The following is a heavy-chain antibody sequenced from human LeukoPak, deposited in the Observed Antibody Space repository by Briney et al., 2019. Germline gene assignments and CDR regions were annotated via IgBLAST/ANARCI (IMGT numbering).Heavy chain of an antibody. CDR2: IYYSGST. J-gene: IGHJ4*02. D-gene: IGHD3-10*01. V-gene: IGHV4-59*01. CDR3: ARGSRFYYFDS. CDR1: GDSISSYY. Sequence: PSETLSLTCTVSGDSISSYYWSWIRQPPGKGLEWIAYIYYSGSTNYNPSLKSRVTISVDTSKNQSSLKLSSVTAADTAVYYCARGSRFYYFDSWGQGTLVTVSS.